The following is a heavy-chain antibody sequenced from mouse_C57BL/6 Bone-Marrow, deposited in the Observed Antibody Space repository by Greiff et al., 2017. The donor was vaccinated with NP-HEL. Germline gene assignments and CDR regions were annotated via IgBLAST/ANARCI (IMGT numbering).Heavy chain of an antibody. CDR1: GFTFSSYA. D-gene: IGHD1-1*01. CDR2: ISSGGDYI. Sequence: EVKVVESGEGLVKPGGSLKLSCAASGFTFSSYAMSWVRQTPEKRLEWVAYISSGGDYIYYADTVKGRFTISRDNARNTLYLQMSSLKSEDTAMYYCTRDRDYYGSFYYAMDYWGQGTSVTVSS. CDR3: TRDRDYYGSFYYAMDY. V-gene: IGHV5-9-1*02. J-gene: IGHJ4*01.